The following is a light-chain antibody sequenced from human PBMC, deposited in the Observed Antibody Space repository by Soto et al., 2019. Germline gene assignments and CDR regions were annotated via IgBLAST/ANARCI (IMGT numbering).Light chain of an antibody. CDR3: SSYTTSNTLV. CDR1: SSDVGSYNY. Sequence: QSVLAQPASVSGSPGQSITISCTVTSSDVGSYNYVSWYQQYPGKAPKLLIYEVSNRPSGVSNRFSGSKSGNTASLTISGLQAEDEADYYCSSYTTSNTLVFGTGTKVTVL. J-gene: IGLJ1*01. V-gene: IGLV2-14*01. CDR2: EVS.